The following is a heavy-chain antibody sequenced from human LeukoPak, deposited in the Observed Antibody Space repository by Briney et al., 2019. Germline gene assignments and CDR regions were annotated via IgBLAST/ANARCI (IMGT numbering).Heavy chain of an antibody. Sequence: GGSLRLSCAASAFTFINYDMSWVRQAQGKGLEWVSTISPSGGSTYYADSVRGRFTISRDNSRNTLYLQMNNLKAEDTAVYYCARMATILDYWGQGTLVTVSS. V-gene: IGHV3-23*01. CDR1: AFTFINYD. D-gene: IGHD5-24*01. CDR2: ISPSGGST. CDR3: ARMATILDY. J-gene: IGHJ4*02.